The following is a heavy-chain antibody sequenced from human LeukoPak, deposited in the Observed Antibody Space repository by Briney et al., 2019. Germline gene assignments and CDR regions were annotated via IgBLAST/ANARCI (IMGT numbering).Heavy chain of an antibody. V-gene: IGHV4-4*07. D-gene: IGHD3-10*01. J-gene: IGHJ4*02. Sequence: SETLSLTCTVSGGSISSYYWSWIRQPAGKGLEWIGRIYTSGSTNYNPSLKSRVTMSVDTSKNQFSLKLSSVTAADTAVYYCARDRYYYGSGSYYFDYWGQGTLVTVSS. CDR3: ARDRYYYGSGSYYFDY. CDR2: IYTSGST. CDR1: GGSISSYY.